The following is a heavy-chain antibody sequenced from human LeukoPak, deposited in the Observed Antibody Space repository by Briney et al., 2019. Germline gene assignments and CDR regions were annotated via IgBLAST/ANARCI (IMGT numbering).Heavy chain of an antibody. D-gene: IGHD5-18*01. CDR3: GKTTVGYSSGQKPAWPVDY. Sequence: GGSLRLSCVASGFTFSAYSMHWVRQAPGKGLGWVAGIFGSGGSPHYADPVKGRFTISRDNSRNTVYLQINSLRAEDTAVYYCGKTTVGYSSGQKPAWPVDYWGQGTLVTVSS. CDR1: GFTFSAYS. V-gene: IGHV3-23*01. J-gene: IGHJ4*02. CDR2: IFGSGGSP.